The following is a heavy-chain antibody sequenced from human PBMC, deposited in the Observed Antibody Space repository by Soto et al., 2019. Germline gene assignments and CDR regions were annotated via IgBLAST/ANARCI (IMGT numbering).Heavy chain of an antibody. V-gene: IGHV1-3*01. CDR3: AGGIATGQLDP. J-gene: IGHJ5*02. CDR1: GYTFTRYT. Sequence: ASVKVSCKASGYTFTRYTMNWVRQAPGQRLEWMGWINPDNGNTKSSQKFQYRVIITRDTSASTAYMDLSSLRSEDTAVYYCAGGIATGQLDPWGQGTLVTVSS. CDR2: INPDNGNT. D-gene: IGHD2-15*01.